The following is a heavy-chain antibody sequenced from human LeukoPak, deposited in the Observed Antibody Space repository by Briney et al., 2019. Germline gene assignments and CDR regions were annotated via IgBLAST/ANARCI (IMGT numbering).Heavy chain of an antibody. Sequence: SETLSLTCAVYGGSFSGYYWSWIRQPPGKGLEWIGSIYYSGSTYYNPSLKSRVTISVDTSKNQFSLKLSSVTAADTAVYYCARHAAQGDIDYWGQGTLVTVSS. CDR3: ARHAAQGDIDY. V-gene: IGHV4-34*01. J-gene: IGHJ4*02. CDR1: GGSFSGYY. CDR2: IYYSGST. D-gene: IGHD3-16*01.